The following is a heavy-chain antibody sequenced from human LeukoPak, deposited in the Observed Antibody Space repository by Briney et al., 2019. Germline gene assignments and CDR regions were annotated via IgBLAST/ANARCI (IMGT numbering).Heavy chain of an antibody. D-gene: IGHD1-26*01. CDR1: GYTFTNYY. CDR3: ARERGSGSFFDY. CDR2: INPSGGST. J-gene: IGHJ4*02. V-gene: IGHV1-46*01. Sequence: ASVKVSRKASGYTFTNYYIHWVRQAPGQGLEWMGIINPSGGSTSNAQKFQGRVTMTRDTSTSTVYMELSSLRSEDAAVYYCARERGSGSFFDYWGQGTLVTVSS.